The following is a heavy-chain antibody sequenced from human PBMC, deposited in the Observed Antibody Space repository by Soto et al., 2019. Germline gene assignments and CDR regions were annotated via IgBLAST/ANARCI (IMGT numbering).Heavy chain of an antibody. CDR2: ISYSGSS. J-gene: IGHJ4*02. CDR1: GGSISSYY. D-gene: IGHD6-19*01. V-gene: IGHV4-59*01. Sequence: PSETLSLTCTVSGGSISSYYWSRIRQPPGKGLEWIGYISYSGSSNYTPSLKSRVTISLDTSKSQFSLKLSSVTAADTAVYYCARSRWLVLWGQGTLVTVSS. CDR3: ARSRWLVL.